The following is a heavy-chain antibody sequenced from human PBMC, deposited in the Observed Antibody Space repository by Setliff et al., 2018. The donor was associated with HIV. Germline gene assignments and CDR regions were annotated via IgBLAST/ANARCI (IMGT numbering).Heavy chain of an antibody. Sequence: SETLSLTCNVSGDSIKSSTYHWGWIRQSSGKGLEWIGSIAYSGSTSYSPSLKSRVTISVDTSKNQFSLRLTSATAADTAVYYCARRTYPGSYTPYFDYWGQGTLVTVSS. CDR3: ARRTYPGSYTPYFDY. CDR1: GDSIKSSTYH. CDR2: IAYSGST. J-gene: IGHJ4*02. V-gene: IGHV4-39*01. D-gene: IGHD1-1*01.